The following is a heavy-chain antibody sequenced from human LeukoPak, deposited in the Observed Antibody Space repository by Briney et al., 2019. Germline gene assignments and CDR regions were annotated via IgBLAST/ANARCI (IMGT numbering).Heavy chain of an antibody. CDR3: ARDGSPAGATSYFDY. D-gene: IGHD1-26*01. CDR2: IYYSGST. V-gene: IGHV4-30-4*08. Sequence: PSQTLSLTCTVSGGSISSGDHYWSWIRQPPGKGLEWIGYIYYSGSTYYNPSLKSRVTISVDTSKNQFSLKLSSVTAADTAVYYCARDGSPAGATSYFDYWGQGTLVTVSS. CDR1: GGSISSGDHY. J-gene: IGHJ4*02.